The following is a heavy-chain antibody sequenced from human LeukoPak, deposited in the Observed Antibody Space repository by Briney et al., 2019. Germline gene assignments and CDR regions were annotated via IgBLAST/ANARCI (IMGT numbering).Heavy chain of an antibody. CDR3: ARDLGIDYGSVDN. D-gene: IGHD3-10*01. V-gene: IGHV4-38-2*02. J-gene: IGHJ4*02. CDR1: GYSISSGYY. CDR2: MYHSGST. Sequence: SETLSLTCTVSGYSISSGYYWGWIRQPPGKGLEWIGSMYHSGSTYYNPSLKSRVTILVDTSKNQFSLKLNSVTAADTAVYYCARDLGIDYGSVDNWGQGTLVTVSS.